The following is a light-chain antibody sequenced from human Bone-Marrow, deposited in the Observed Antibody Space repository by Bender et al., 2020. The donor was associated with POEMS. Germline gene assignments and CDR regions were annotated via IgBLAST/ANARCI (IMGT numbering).Light chain of an antibody. CDR1: SYNIGGNV. Sequence: QSVLTQPPSASGTPGQRVTISCSGSSYNIGGNVVNWWQQLPGTAPKLLIYGNDQRPSGVAVRFSGSKSGTSASLAISGLQSEDEADYFCSAWDGVLNGWVFGGGTELTVL. CDR2: GND. CDR3: SAWDGVLNGWV. J-gene: IGLJ3*02. V-gene: IGLV1-44*01.